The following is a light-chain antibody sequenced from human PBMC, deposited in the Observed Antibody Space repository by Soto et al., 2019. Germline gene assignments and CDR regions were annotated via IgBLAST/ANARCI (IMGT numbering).Light chain of an antibody. CDR2: EGS. J-gene: IGLJ1*01. CDR3: CSYAGGNNFV. CDR1: SSDVGSYNL. Sequence: QSVLTQPASVSGSPGQSITISCTGTSSDVGSYNLVSWYQQHPGKAPKLMIYEGSKRPSGVSNRFSGSKSGNTASLTISGLQAEDEADYYCCSYAGGNNFVFGTGTKLTVL. V-gene: IGLV2-23*03.